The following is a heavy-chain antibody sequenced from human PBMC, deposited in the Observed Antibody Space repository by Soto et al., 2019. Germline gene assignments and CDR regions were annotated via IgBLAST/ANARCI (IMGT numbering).Heavy chain of an antibody. Sequence: QMQLVQSGPEVKERGSSVKISCKTSGGTFNTYALTWVRQAPGQGLEWIGGIIPIFGIKNVAQRFQGRVTINADESLTTAYMEMTSLRSDDTAVYYCAKEAGDHWGQGTLVTVSS. CDR3: AKEAGDH. CDR2: IIPIFGIK. J-gene: IGHJ4*02. D-gene: IGHD3-10*01. V-gene: IGHV1-69*01. CDR1: GGTFNTYA.